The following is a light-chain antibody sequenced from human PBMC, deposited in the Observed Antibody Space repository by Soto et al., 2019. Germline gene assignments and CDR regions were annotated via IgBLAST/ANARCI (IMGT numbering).Light chain of an antibody. CDR3: QQSYSIVPT. V-gene: IGKV1-39*01. CDR2: GAS. J-gene: IGKJ4*01. Sequence: DIRMTQSPSSLSASVGDRVTITCRASQSISTYLNWYQQKPGKAPKLLIHGASTLQSGVPSRVTGSGYGTDFTLTISSLQPEDFATYYCQQSYSIVPTFGGGTKVEIK. CDR1: QSISTY.